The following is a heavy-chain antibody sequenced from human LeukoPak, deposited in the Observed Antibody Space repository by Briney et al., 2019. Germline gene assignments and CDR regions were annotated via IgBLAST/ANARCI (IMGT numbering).Heavy chain of an antibody. CDR3: ARDGQVLRYFEYPDY. CDR2: ISAYNGNT. D-gene: IGHD3-9*01. CDR1: GYTFTSYG. Sequence: ASVKVSCKASGYTFTSYGISWVRRAPGQGLEWMGWISAYNGNTNYAQKLQGRVTMTTDTSTSTAYMELRSLRSGDTAVYYCARDGQVLRYFEYPDYWGQGTLVTVSS. J-gene: IGHJ4*02. V-gene: IGHV1-18*01.